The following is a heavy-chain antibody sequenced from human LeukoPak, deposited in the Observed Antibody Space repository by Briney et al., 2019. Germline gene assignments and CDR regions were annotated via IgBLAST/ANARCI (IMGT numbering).Heavy chain of an antibody. CDR3: VVGRITIFWRAANFDY. CDR2: ISSNGGST. D-gene: IGHD3-9*01. J-gene: IGHJ4*02. V-gene: IGHV3-64D*06. Sequence: PGGSLRLSCSASGFTFSSYAMHWVRQAPGKGLEYVSAISSNGGSTYYADSVKGRFTISRDNSKNTLYLQMSSLRAEDTAVYYCVVGRITIFWRAANFDYWGQGTLVTVSS. CDR1: GFTFSSYA.